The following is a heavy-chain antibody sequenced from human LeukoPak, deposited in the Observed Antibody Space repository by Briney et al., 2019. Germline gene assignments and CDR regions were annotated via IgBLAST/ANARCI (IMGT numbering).Heavy chain of an antibody. V-gene: IGHV3-21*01. Sequence: PGGSLRLSCAASGFPFSSYSMNWVRQAPGKGLEWVSSISSSSSYIYYADSVKGRFTISRDNAKNSLYLQMNSLRAEDTAVYYCARGLGGFWSGYPPSYMDVWGKGTTVTVSS. CDR1: GFPFSSYS. CDR3: ARGLGGFWSGYPPSYMDV. CDR2: ISSSSSYI. D-gene: IGHD3-3*01. J-gene: IGHJ6*03.